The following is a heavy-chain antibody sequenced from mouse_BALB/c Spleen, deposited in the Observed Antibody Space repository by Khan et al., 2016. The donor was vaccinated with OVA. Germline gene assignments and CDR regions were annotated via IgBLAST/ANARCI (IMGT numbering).Heavy chain of an antibody. D-gene: IGHD2-4*01. CDR2: ISSDGDYT. CDR3: ANDFTGEFDY. J-gene: IGHJ3*01. CDR1: GFTFTSYS. V-gene: IGHV5-6*01. Sequence: EVQLEESGPDLVKPSRSLKLTCAASGFTFTSYSMSWVRQPPDKRLEWVVSISSDGDYTYYPDSVKGRITITRDNSKNTLFLQMSDLKSEDTAMYYCANDFTGEFDYWGQGTMVTVSA.